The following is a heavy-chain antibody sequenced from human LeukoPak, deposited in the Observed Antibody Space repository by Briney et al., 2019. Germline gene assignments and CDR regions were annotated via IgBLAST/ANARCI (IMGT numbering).Heavy chain of an antibody. CDR1: GFTFSSYG. D-gene: IGHD3-10*01. J-gene: IGHJ6*03. CDR2: IKQGGSAK. CDR3: ATVRRIPDMVRGVIRWYYYYYMEA. Sequence: GGSLRLSCAASGFTFSSYGMSWVRQAPGKGLEWVADIKQGGSAKYYVGSVKGRFAISRDNAKNPLYLQMNSLRAEDTAVYYWATVRRIPDMVRGVIRWYYYYYMEASGKGTTVTVS. V-gene: IGHV3-7*03.